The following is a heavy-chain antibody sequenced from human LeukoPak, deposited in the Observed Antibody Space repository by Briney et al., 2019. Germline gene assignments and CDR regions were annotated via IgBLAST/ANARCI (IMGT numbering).Heavy chain of an antibody. CDR3: ARGAQTHYFDY. J-gene: IGHJ4*02. V-gene: IGHV1-69*04. CDR1: GGTFSSYA. D-gene: IGHD4-23*01. CDR2: IIPILGIA. Sequence: SVKVSCKASGGTFSSYAISWVRQAPGQGLEWMGRIIPILGIANYAQKFQGRVTITADKSTSTAYMELSSLRSEDTAVYYCARGAQTHYFDYWGRGTLVTVSS.